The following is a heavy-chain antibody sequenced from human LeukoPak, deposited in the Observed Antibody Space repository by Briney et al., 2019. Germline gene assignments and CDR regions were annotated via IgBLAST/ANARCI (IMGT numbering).Heavy chain of an antibody. CDR2: ISSDGSST. CDR1: GFTFSTYW. D-gene: IGHD6-19*01. J-gene: IGHJ4*02. Sequence: GGSLRLSCVASGFTFSTYWMHWVRQAPGKGLVWVSRISSDGSSTTYADSVKGRFTISRDNAKNTLYLQMNSLRAEDTALYYCAKALFSSGPTGSFDYWGQGTLVTVSS. CDR3: AKALFSSGPTGSFDY. V-gene: IGHV3-74*01.